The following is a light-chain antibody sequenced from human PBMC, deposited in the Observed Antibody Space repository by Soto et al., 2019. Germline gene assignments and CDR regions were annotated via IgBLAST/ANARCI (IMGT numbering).Light chain of an antibody. CDR3: QSYDSSLSIWV. Sequence: QSVLTQPPSVSGAPGQRVPISCTGSSSNIGAGYDVHWYQQLPGTAPKLLIYGNSDRPSGVPDRFSGSKSVTSASLAITGLQAEDEADYYCQSYDSSLSIWVFGGGTKVTVL. J-gene: IGLJ3*02. V-gene: IGLV1-40*01. CDR2: GNS. CDR1: SSNIGAGYD.